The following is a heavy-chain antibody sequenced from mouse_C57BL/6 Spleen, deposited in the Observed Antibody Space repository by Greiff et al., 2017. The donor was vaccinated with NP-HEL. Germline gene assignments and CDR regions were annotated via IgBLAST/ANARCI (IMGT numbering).Heavy chain of an antibody. CDR3: ARFTTVVADY. Sequence: EVKVVESGGGLVKPGGSLKLSCAASGFTFSSYAMSWVRQTPEKRLEWVATISDGGSYTYYPDNVKGRFTISRDNAKNNLYLQMSHLKSEDTAMYYCARFTTVVADYWGQGTTLTVSS. CDR2: ISDGGSYT. V-gene: IGHV5-4*03. J-gene: IGHJ2*01. D-gene: IGHD1-1*01. CDR1: GFTFSSYA.